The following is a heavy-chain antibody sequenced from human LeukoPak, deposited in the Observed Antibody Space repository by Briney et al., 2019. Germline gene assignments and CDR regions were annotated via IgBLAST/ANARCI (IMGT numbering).Heavy chain of an antibody. V-gene: IGHV4-59*01. CDR3: ARERYYYDSSGYSYYFDY. CDR2: IYYSVST. D-gene: IGHD3-22*01. CDR1: GGSISSYY. J-gene: IGHJ4*02. Sequence: PSETLSLTCTVSGGSISSYYWSWIRQPPGKGLEWIGYIYYSVSTNYNPSLKSRVTISVDTSKNQFSLKLSSVTAADTAVYYCARERYYYDSSGYSYYFDYWGQGTLVTVSS.